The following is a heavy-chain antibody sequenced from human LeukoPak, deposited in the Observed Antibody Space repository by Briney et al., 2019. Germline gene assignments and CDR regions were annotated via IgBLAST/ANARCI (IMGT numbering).Heavy chain of an antibody. V-gene: IGHV3-7*01. CDR1: GFTFNYYW. D-gene: IGHD3-10*01. Sequence: GGSLRLSSAASGFTFNYYWLTWVRQAPGKGLEWVANIQQDGSEKYYVDSVKGRFIISRDNAKNSLYLQMNSLRAEDTAVYYCARVRKLRTRGVMDTLDYWGQGTLVTVSS. J-gene: IGHJ4*02. CDR2: IQQDGSEK. CDR3: ARVRKLRTRGVMDTLDY.